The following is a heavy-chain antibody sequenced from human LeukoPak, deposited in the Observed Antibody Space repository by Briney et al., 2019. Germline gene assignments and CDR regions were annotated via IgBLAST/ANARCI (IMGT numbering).Heavy chain of an antibody. CDR1: GFTFSSYS. CDR3: AREYDYGGNSEVGLDY. J-gene: IGHJ4*02. D-gene: IGHD4-23*01. V-gene: IGHV3-21*01. CDR2: ISSSYI. Sequence: GGSLRLSCAASGFTFSSYSMNWVRQAPGKGLEWVSSISSSYIYYADSVKGRFTISRDNAKNSLYLQMNSLRAEDTAVYYCAREYDYGGNSEVGLDYWGQGTLVTVSS.